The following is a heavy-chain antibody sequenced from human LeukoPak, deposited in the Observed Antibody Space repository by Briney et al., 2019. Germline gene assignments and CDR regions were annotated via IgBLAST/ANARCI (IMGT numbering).Heavy chain of an antibody. Sequence: SETLSLTCTVSGGSISSYYWSWIRQPPGKGLEWIGYIYYSGSTNYNPSLKSRVTISVDTSKNQFSLKLSSVTAADTAVYYCARSENIVVVPAAYYYYYYGMDVWGQGTTVTVSS. CDR2: IYYSGST. D-gene: IGHD2-2*01. V-gene: IGHV4-59*12. CDR1: GGSISSYY. J-gene: IGHJ6*02. CDR3: ARSENIVVVPAAYYYYYYGMDV.